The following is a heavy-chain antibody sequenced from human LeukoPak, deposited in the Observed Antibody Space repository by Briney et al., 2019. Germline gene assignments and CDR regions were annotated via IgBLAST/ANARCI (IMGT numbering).Heavy chain of an antibody. CDR3: ARRRTVSTTGRFDP. CDR2: IYDSGGT. Sequence: PSETLSLTCTVSGGSISSSSYFWGWIRQPPGKGLEWIGSIYDSGGTNYNPSLKSRVTISVDTSKNQFSVKLSSVTAADTAVYYCARRRTVSTTGRFDPWGQGILVTVSS. J-gene: IGHJ5*02. D-gene: IGHD5/OR15-5a*01. V-gene: IGHV4-39*01. CDR1: GGSISSSSYF.